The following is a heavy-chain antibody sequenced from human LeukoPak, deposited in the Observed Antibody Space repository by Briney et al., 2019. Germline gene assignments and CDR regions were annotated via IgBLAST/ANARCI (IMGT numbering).Heavy chain of an antibody. Sequence: PGGSLRLSCAASGFTFSSYSMNWVRQAPGKGLEWVSAISGSGGSTYYADSVKGRFTISRDNSKNTLYLQMNSLRAEDTAVYYCAKTRKTLGSWPLDPWGQGTLVTVSS. J-gene: IGHJ5*02. CDR2: ISGSGGST. CDR3: AKTRKTLGSWPLDP. V-gene: IGHV3-23*01. CDR1: GFTFSSYS. D-gene: IGHD6-13*01.